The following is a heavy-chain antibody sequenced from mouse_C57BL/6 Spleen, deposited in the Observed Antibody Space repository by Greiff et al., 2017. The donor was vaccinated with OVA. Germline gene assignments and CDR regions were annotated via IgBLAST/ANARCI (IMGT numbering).Heavy chain of an antibody. Sequence: EVQLQQSGPELVKPGASVKIPCKASGYTFTDYNMDWVKQSHGKSLEWIGDINPNNGGTIYNQKFKGKATLTVDKSSSTAYMELRSLTSEDTAVYYCARRDYRSAYWGQGTLVTVSA. D-gene: IGHD2-12*01. V-gene: IGHV1-18*01. J-gene: IGHJ3*01. CDR2: INPNNGGT. CDR3: ARRDYRSAY. CDR1: GYTFTDYN.